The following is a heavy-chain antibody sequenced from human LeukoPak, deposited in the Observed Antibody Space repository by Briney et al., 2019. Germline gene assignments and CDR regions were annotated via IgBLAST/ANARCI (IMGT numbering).Heavy chain of an antibody. CDR2: IYYSGST. V-gene: IGHV4-31*03. D-gene: IGHD3-22*01. J-gene: IGHJ3*02. CDR1: GGSISSGGYY. Sequence: SQTLSLTCTVSGGSISSGGYYWSWIRQHPGKGLEWIGYIYYSGSTYHNPSLKSRVTISVDTSKNQFSLKLSSVTAADTAVYYCARDRPYYYDSSGYHDAFDIWGQGTMVTVSS. CDR3: ARDRPYYYDSSGYHDAFDI.